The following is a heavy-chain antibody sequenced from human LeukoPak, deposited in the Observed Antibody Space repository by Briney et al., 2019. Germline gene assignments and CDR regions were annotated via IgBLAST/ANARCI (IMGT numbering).Heavy chain of an antibody. CDR1: GFTFSSYA. CDR3: ARDAGGCTSTSCYTDAFDI. CDR2: ISYDGDDGSNI. V-gene: IGHV3-30-3*01. J-gene: IGHJ3*02. D-gene: IGHD2-2*02. Sequence: GGSLRLSCTASGFTFSSYAMHWVRQAPGKGLEWVAVISYDGDDGSNIYYADSVKGRFTISRDNSKSTLYLQMNSLRPEDTAVYYCARDAGGCTSTSCYTDAFDIWGQGTMVTISS.